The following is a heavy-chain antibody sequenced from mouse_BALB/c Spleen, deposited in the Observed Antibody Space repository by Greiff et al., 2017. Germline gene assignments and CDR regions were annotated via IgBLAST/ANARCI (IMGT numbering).Heavy chain of an antibody. Sequence: VQLQQSGPGLVKPSQSLSLTCTVTGYSITSDYAWNWIRQFPGNKLEWMGYISYSGSTSYNPSLKSRISITRDTSKNQFFLQLNSVTTEDTATYYCARSTGLRGAYWGQGTLVTVSA. CDR2: ISYSGST. CDR1: GYSITSDYA. V-gene: IGHV3-2*02. J-gene: IGHJ3*01. D-gene: IGHD1-1*01. CDR3: ARSTGLRGAY.